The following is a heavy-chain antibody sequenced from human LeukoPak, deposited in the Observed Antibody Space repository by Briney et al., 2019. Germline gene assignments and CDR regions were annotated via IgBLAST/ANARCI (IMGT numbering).Heavy chain of an antibody. CDR3: ARHWRSPVGQWLVLGRGSNWLDP. V-gene: IGHV4-34*01. J-gene: IGHJ5*02. CDR2: INHSGST. CDR1: GGSFSGYY. Sequence: SETLSLTCAVYGGSFSGYYWSWIRQPPGKGLEWIGEINHSGSTNYNPSLKSRVTISVDTSKNQFSLKLSSVTAADTAVYYCARHWRSPVGQWLVLGRGSNWLDPWGQGTLVTVSS. D-gene: IGHD6-19*01.